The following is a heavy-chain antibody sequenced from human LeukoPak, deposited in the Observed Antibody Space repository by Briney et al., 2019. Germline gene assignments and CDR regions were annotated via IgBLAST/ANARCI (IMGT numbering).Heavy chain of an antibody. D-gene: IGHD3-22*01. CDR1: GGSISSGSYY. CDR3: ARDWDSSGCLDY. V-gene: IGHV4-61*01. J-gene: IGHJ4*02. CDR2: IYYSGST. Sequence: PSQTLSLTCTVSGGSISSGSYYWSWIRQPPGKGLEWIGYIYYSGSTNYNPSLKSRVTISVDTSKNQFSLKLSSVTAADTAVYYCARDWDSSGCLDYWGQGTLVTVSS.